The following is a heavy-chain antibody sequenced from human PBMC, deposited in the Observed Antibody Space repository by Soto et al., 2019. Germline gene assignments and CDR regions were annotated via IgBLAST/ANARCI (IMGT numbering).Heavy chain of an antibody. J-gene: IGHJ4*02. D-gene: IGHD3-3*01. CDR1: GYDFNTNL. CDR3: ARLPRDCNKTSCYYADN. CDR2: MYPGDSDT. Sequence: PXESLIISRRGSGYDFNTNLFVWVRQLPGRGLEWVGIMYPGDSDTRYNPSLQGHVTLSVDVTVSTAFLQWRSLETSDTGMYFCARLPRDCNKTSCYYADNWGQGTQVTVSS. V-gene: IGHV5-51*01.